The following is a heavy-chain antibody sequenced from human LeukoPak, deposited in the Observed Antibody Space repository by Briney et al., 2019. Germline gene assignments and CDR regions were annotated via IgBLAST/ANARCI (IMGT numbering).Heavy chain of an antibody. D-gene: IGHD3-22*01. V-gene: IGHV4-38-2*02. CDR2: IHHSGST. CDR3: ARGTDYYDSSGWLDP. Sequence: SETLSLTCTVSGDSISSGHYWDWIRQPPGRGLEWIGSIHHSGSTWYNPSLKSRVTISLDTSQTQISLRVTSVTAADTAVYYCARGTDYYDSSGWLDPWGQGTLVAVSS. J-gene: IGHJ5*02. CDR1: GDSISSGHY.